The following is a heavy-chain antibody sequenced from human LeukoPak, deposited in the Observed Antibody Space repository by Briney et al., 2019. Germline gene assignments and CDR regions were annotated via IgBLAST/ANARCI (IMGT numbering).Heavy chain of an antibody. CDR3: AKDYTSSWRYYFDY. Sequence: PGGSLRLSCAASGFTFSTYGMSWVRQAPGKGLEWVSAISGSGDNTYYADSVKGRFTISRDNSKNTLYLQMNSLRAEDTAVYYCAKDYTSSWRYYFDYWGQGTLVTVSS. CDR1: GFTFSTYG. CDR2: ISGSGDNT. V-gene: IGHV3-23*01. D-gene: IGHD6-13*01. J-gene: IGHJ4*02.